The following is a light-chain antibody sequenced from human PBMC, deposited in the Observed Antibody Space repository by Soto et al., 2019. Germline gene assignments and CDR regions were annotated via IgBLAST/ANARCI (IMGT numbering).Light chain of an antibody. Sequence: DIQMTQSPSTLSASVGDRVTITCRASQGISSWLAWYQQKPGKAHKLLIYAAYSLESGVQSRFSGSGSGTDFTLTIKSLQPEDFATYYCQQADSFPLTFGGGTKVDIK. CDR3: QQADSFPLT. J-gene: IGKJ4*01. CDR1: QGISSW. V-gene: IGKV1-12*01. CDR2: AAY.